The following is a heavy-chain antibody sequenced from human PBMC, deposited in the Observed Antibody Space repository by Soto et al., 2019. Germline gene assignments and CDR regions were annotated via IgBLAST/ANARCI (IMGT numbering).Heavy chain of an antibody. V-gene: IGHV4-30-4*01. CDR3: ALAPHYYDSSGYYSIGSYFDY. CDR1: GGSISSGDYY. Sequence: SETLSLTCTVSGGSISSGDYYWGWIRQPPGKSLEWIGYIYYSGSTYYNPSLKSRVTISVDTSKNQFSLKLSSVTAADTAVYYCALAPHYYDSSGYYSIGSYFDYWGQGTLVTVSS. D-gene: IGHD3-22*01. CDR2: IYYSGST. J-gene: IGHJ4*02.